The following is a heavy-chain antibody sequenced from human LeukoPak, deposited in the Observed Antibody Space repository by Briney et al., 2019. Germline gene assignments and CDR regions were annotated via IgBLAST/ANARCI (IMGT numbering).Heavy chain of an antibody. CDR1: GFTFSSYG. CDR2: IWYDGSNK. J-gene: IGHJ3*02. D-gene: IGHD3-22*01. V-gene: IGHV3-33*01. Sequence: GRSLRLSCAASGFTFSSYGMHWVRQAPGKGLEWVAVIWYDGSNKYYADSVKGRFTISRDNSKNTLYLQMNSLRAEDTAVYYCARAAPYYYDSSGYSAFDSWGQGTMVTVSA. CDR3: ARAAPYYYDSSGYSAFDS.